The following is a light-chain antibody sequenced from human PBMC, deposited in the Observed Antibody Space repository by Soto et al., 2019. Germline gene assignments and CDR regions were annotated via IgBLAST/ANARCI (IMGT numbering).Light chain of an antibody. J-gene: IGKJ5*01. Sequence: DIQMTHSTSSLSASVGDRVTVTCRTSQSISNHLNWYQQKPGEAPKLLIYGSSSLHYGVPSRFSGSGSGSAFTLTISSLQPEDSATYYCQQSFTAPITFGQGTRLEI. CDR2: GSS. CDR3: QQSFTAPIT. V-gene: IGKV1-39*01. CDR1: QSISNH.